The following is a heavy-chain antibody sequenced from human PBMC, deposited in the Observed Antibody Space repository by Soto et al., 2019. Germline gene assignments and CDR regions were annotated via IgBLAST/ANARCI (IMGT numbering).Heavy chain of an antibody. D-gene: IGHD3-10*01. J-gene: IGHJ4*02. V-gene: IGHV1-3*01. CDR1: GYTFTSYA. Sequence: QVQLVQSGAEVKKPGASVKVSCKASGYTFTSYAMHWVRQAPGQRLEWMGWINAGNGNTKYSQKFQGRVTITRDTSASTPYMELSSLRSEDTSVYYCAGDMGFGLSDYWGQGPLVTVSS. CDR3: AGDMGFGLSDY. CDR2: INAGNGNT.